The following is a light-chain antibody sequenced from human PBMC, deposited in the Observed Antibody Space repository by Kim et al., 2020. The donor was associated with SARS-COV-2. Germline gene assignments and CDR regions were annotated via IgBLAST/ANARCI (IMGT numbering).Light chain of an antibody. CDR2: DVS. J-gene: IGLJ3*02. Sequence: QSISISCTGTSRDVGGYNYVCWYQQHPGKAPQLMIYDVSNRPSGVSNRFSGSKSANTASLTISGLQAEDEAYFYCSSYTSNNTWVFGGGTQLTVL. CDR1: SRDVGGYNY. V-gene: IGLV2-14*03. CDR3: SSYTSNNTWV.